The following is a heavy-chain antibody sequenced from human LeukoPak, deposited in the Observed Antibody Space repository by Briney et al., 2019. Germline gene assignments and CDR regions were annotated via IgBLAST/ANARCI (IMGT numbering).Heavy chain of an antibody. Sequence: SETLSLTCTVSGGPISRYYWSWIRQPPGKGLEWIGYIYYSGSTNYNPSLKSRVTISVDTSKNQFSLKLSSVTAADTAVYYCARQGIAAAVRWFDPWGQGTLVSVSS. J-gene: IGHJ5*02. D-gene: IGHD6-13*01. CDR2: IYYSGST. CDR3: ARQGIAAAVRWFDP. CDR1: GGPISRYY. V-gene: IGHV4-59*01.